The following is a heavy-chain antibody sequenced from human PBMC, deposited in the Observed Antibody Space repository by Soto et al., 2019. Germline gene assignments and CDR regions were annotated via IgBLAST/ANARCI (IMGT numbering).Heavy chain of an antibody. CDR2: IYYTGNT. CDR1: GGSMTSYY. J-gene: IGHJ4*02. Sequence: SETLSLTCTVSGGSMTSYYWSWIRQPPGKGLEWIGFIYYTGNTKYNASLKSRVTISVDTSKNLFSLKLKSVTAADTAVYYCARRIIALEIFDYWGQGTVVTVS. D-gene: IGHD3-10*01. V-gene: IGHV4-59*08. CDR3: ARRIIALEIFDY.